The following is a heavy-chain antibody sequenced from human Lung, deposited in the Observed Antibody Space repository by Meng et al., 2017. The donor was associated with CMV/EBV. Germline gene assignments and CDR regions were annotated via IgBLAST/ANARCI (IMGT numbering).Heavy chain of an antibody. J-gene: IGHJ4*02. Sequence: GGSXRLXCAASGFTVSRNYMNWVRQTPGKGLEWVSVIYSSGSGRTKYADSVKGRFTISRDNSKNTVFLQMNSLRADDTAVYYCVRAPSYDILTAYPMAFVDXGQGXLVTVSS. CDR2: IYSSGSGRT. D-gene: IGHD3-9*01. CDR1: GFTVSRNY. CDR3: VRAPSYDILTAYPMAFVD. V-gene: IGHV3-53*01.